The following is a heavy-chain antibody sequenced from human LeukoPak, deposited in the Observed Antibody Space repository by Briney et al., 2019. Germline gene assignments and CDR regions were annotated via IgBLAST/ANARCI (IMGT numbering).Heavy chain of an antibody. J-gene: IGHJ5*02. V-gene: IGHV4-31*02. CDR2: IYYSGST. CDR3: ARNTRRFDP. Sequence: XTXTXXXXXIXSGGXXWSWIRQHPGKGLEWIGYIYYSGSTYYNPSLKSRVTISVDTSKNQFSLKLSSVTAADTAVYYCARNTRRFDPWGQGTLVTVSS. CDR1: XXXIXSGGXX.